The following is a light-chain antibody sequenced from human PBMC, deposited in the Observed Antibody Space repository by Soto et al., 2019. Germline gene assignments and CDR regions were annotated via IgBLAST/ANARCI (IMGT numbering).Light chain of an antibody. CDR3: QQYGSSPPWR. V-gene: IGKV3-20*01. CDR2: GAS. J-gene: IGKJ1*01. Sequence: EIVLTQSPGTLSLSPGERATLSCRASQSVSSSFLAWYQQKPGQAPRLLIYGASSRATGIPDRFSGSGSGTGFTLTISRLEPEDVAVYYCQQYGSSPPWRFGQGTKVEIK. CDR1: QSVSSSF.